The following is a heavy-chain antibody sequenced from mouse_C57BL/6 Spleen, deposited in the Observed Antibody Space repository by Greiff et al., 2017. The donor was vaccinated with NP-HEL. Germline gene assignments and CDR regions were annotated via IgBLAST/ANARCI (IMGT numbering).Heavy chain of an antibody. CDR3: ARECSTGSYRAMDY. CDR1: GYTFTSYT. CDR2: INPSSGYT. D-gene: IGHD1-1*02. J-gene: IGHJ4*01. Sequence: QVQLQQSGAELARPGASVKMSCKASGYTFTSYTMHWVKQRPGQGLEWIGYINPSSGYTKYNQKFKDKATLTADKSSSTAYMQLSSLTSEDSAVYYCARECSTGSYRAMDYWGQGTSVTVSS. V-gene: IGHV1-4*01.